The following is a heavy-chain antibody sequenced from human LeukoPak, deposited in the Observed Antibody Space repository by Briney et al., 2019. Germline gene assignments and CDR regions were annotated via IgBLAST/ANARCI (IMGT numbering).Heavy chain of an antibody. CDR2: INHSGST. CDR1: GGSFSGYY. J-gene: IGHJ4*01. V-gene: IGHV4-34*01. Sequence: SETLSLTCAVYGGSFSGYYWSWIRHPPGKGLEWIGEINHSGSTNYNPSLKSRVTLSVDTSKNQFSLKLSSLTAPATPLYYSAPPRQWYKYHFDDWGKGTLVTVSS. D-gene: IGHD1-14*01. CDR3: APPRQWYKYHFDD.